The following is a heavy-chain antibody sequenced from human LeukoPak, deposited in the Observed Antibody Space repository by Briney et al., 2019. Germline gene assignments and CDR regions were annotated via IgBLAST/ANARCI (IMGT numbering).Heavy chain of an antibody. V-gene: IGHV4-39*01. CDR2: IYYGETT. D-gene: IGHD1-26*01. J-gene: IGHJ4*02. CDR3: VRHYVLHIVGPSY. CDR1: GGSISSSSYY. Sequence: PSETLSLTCTVSGGSISSSSYYWGWIRQPPGKGLEWIGSIYYGETTSYNPSFKSRVTISVDTSKNQFSLKVNSVTAADTAMYFCVRHYVLHIVGPSYWGQGILVTVSS.